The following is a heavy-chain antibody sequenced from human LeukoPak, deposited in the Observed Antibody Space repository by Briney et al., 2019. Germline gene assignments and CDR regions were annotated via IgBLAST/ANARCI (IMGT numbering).Heavy chain of an antibody. J-gene: IGHJ4*02. V-gene: IGHV1-18*01. CDR1: GYTFTSYG. D-gene: IGHD6-25*01. CDR3: LRDAQRPRLTPDY. Sequence: ASLKASCKASGYTFTSYGINWVRQAPGQGLEWMGWISTYNGDTSYVQNLQGRVTMTTDTSTSTAYMELMSLRSDDTAVYYCLRDAQRPRLTPDYWGQGTLVTVSS. CDR2: ISTYNGDT.